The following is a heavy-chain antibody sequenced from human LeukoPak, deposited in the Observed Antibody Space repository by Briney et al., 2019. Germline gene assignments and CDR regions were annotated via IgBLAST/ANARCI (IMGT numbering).Heavy chain of an antibody. CDR1: GGSISSYH. D-gene: IGHD6-19*01. V-gene: IGHV4-59*01. Sequence: SETLSFICTVSGGSISSYHCSWIRQPPGKGLEWIGHISYRGNTNYHPSLKSRVIISVDTSKSQFSLRLRSVTAADTAVYYCARFTYSSGGYPHLYFDYWSQGTLVTVSS. J-gene: IGHJ4*02. CDR2: ISYRGNT. CDR3: ARFTYSSGGYPHLYFDY.